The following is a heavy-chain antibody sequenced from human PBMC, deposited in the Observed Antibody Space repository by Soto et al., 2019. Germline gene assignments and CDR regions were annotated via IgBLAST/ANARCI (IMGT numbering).Heavy chain of an antibody. V-gene: IGHV3-23*01. CDR3: ARDIRPASGVGRSGWFEP. Sequence: GAQVVLCAASGFTFSIAARGWVHQAPGNGLEWVSSISGSGTYTYYPDSVRGRFTVSRDNSKNTLYLQMNRLSAEDTALYYCARDIRPASGVGRSGWFEPGGQGTLVLVCS. D-gene: IGHD3-3*01. J-gene: IGHJ5*01. CDR1: GFTFSIAA. CDR2: ISGSGTYT.